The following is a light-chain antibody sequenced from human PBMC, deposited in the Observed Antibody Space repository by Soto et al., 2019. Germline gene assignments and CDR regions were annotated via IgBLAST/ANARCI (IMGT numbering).Light chain of an antibody. V-gene: IGLV2-23*01. CDR1: NSDIGSRNL. Sequence: QSALTQPASVSGSPGQSITIACTWTNSDIGSRNLVSWYQQHPGIAPKLIIYEGSRRPSGISHRFAGSRSGNTASLTISGLRAEDDADYSCCADANSGSLVFGTGTKLTVL. CDR3: CADANSGSLV. CDR2: EGS. J-gene: IGLJ1*01.